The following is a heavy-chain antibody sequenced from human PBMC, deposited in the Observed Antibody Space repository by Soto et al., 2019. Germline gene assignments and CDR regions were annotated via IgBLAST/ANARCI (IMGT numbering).Heavy chain of an antibody. Sequence: GGSLRLSCAASGFTFSSYWMSWVRQAPGKGLEWVANIKQDGSEKYYVDSVKGRFTISRDNAKNSLYLQMNSLRAEATAVYYCVRLYYYDSSGYYFGYYYYYGMDVWGQGTLVTVSS. CDR2: IKQDGSEK. CDR3: VRLYYYDSSGYYFGYYYYYGMDV. D-gene: IGHD3-22*01. J-gene: IGHJ6*02. V-gene: IGHV3-7*04. CDR1: GFTFSSYW.